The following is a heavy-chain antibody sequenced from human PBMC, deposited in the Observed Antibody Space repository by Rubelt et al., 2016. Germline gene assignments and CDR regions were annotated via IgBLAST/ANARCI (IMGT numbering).Heavy chain of an antibody. CDR3: ARYLGIEGDFDY. V-gene: IGHV1-24*01. J-gene: IGHJ4*02. CDR1: GYTLTELS. CDR2: LDPEDGET. D-gene: IGHD7-27*01. Sequence: QVQLVQSGSELKKPGASVKVSCKVSGYTLTELSMHWVRQAPGKGLEWMGGLDPEDGETIYAQELQGRVTMTTDTSTSTADMELRSLRSDDTAVYYCARYLGIEGDFDYWGQGTLVTVSS.